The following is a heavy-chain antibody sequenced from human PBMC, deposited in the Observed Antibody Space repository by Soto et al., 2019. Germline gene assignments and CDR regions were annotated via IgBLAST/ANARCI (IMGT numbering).Heavy chain of an antibody. Sequence: GASLRLSCAASGFTFSDYYMSWIRQAPGKGLEWVSYISSSGSTIYYADSVKGRFTISRDNAKNSLYLQMNSLRAEDTAVYYCARDRQPQLCSGGSCYSPWFDPWGQGTLVTVSS. J-gene: IGHJ5*02. CDR2: ISSSGSTI. CDR1: GFTFSDYY. V-gene: IGHV3-11*01. D-gene: IGHD2-15*01. CDR3: ARDRQPQLCSGGSCYSPWFDP.